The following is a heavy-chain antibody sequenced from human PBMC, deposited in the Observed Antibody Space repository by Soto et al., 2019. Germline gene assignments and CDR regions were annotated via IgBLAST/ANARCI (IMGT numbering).Heavy chain of an antibody. D-gene: IGHD2-2*01. CDR1: GFTFNNYG. CDR3: AREDSIIIPAVSDF. J-gene: IGHJ4*02. CDR2: VSKSGYT. Sequence: GGSLRLSCVVSGFTFNNYGINWVRQAPGKGLEWVSSVSKSGYTYYSDSVKGRFTISRDNAKNSVSLQMNTLRAEDTAVYYCAREDSIIIPAVSDFWGQGTLVTVSS. V-gene: IGHV3-21*01.